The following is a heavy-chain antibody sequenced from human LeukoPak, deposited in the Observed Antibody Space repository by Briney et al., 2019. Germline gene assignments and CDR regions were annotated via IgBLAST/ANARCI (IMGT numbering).Heavy chain of an antibody. CDR2: IYHSGST. CDR3: ARGRTCSSTSCSYYYYYYMDV. D-gene: IGHD2-2*01. Sequence: PSETLSLTCAVSGYSISSGYYWGWIRQPPGKGLEWIGIIYHSGSTYYNPSLKSRVTISVDTSKNQFSLKLSSVTAADTAVYYCARGRTCSSTSCSYYYYYYMDVWGKGTTVTVSS. V-gene: IGHV4-38-2*01. CDR1: GYSISSGYY. J-gene: IGHJ6*03.